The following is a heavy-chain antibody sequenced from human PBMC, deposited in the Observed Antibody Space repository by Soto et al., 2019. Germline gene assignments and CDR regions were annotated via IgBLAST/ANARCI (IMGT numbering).Heavy chain of an antibody. D-gene: IGHD6-13*01. Sequence: GGSLRLSCAASGFTFSSYDMHWVRQATGKGLEWVSAIGTAGDTYYPGSVKGRFTISRENAKNSLYLQMNSLRAEATAVYYCARDDVSSPGLDYWGQGTLVTVSS. CDR3: ARDDVSSPGLDY. V-gene: IGHV3-13*01. J-gene: IGHJ4*02. CDR1: GFTFSSYD. CDR2: IGTAGDT.